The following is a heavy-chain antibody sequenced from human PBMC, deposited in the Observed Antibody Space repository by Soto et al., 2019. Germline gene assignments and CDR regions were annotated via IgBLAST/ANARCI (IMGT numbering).Heavy chain of an antibody. D-gene: IGHD1-7*01. CDR2: FDPEDGET. CDR1: GYTLTELS. J-gene: IGHJ4*02. V-gene: IGHV1-24*01. CDR3: AREGNWNYGDY. Sequence: ASVKVSCKVSGYTLTELSMHWVRQAPGKGLEWMGGFDPEDGETIYAQKFQGRVTMTTDTSTSTAYMELRSLRSDDTAVYYCAREGNWNYGDYWGQGTLVTVSS.